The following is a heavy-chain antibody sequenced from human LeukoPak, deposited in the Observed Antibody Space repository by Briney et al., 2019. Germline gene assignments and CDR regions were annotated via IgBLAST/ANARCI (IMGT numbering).Heavy chain of an antibody. CDR1: GFTFTRNC. J-gene: IGHJ5*02. Sequence: TGTSLRLSCVASGFTFTRNCMHWVRQAPGKGLEWVAAIPHDGSNALYADSVKGRFTISRDDSKSTQYLQMNSLRIEDSAMYYCATGSDFYYASWGQGTLVTVSS. D-gene: IGHD3-3*01. CDR3: ATGSDFYYAS. CDR2: IPHDGSNA. V-gene: IGHV3-30*03.